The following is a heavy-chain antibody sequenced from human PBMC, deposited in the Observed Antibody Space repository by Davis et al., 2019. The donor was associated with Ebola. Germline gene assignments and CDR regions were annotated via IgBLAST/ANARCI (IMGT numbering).Heavy chain of an antibody. V-gene: IGHV4-31*03. CDR2: IYYSGST. Sequence: PSETLSLTCTVSGGSISRGGSYWSWVRQVPGKGLGWIGYIYYSGSTYYKPSLKSRVTISLDTSKNQFSLNLSSVTAADTAVYYCARDLRYDSSGSDYYFYMDVWGKGTTVTVSS. CDR1: GGSISRGGSY. CDR3: ARDLRYDSSGSDYYFYMDV. J-gene: IGHJ6*03. D-gene: IGHD3-22*01.